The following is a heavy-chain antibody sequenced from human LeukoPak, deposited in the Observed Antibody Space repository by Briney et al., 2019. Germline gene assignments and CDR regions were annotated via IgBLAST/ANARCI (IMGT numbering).Heavy chain of an antibody. J-gene: IGHJ5*02. CDR1: GGSVSSGSYY. CDR3: ARGLDYYGSGSPGEDWFDP. CDR2: ICYSGST. Sequence: PSETLSLTCTVSGGSVSSGSYYWSWIRQPPGKGLEWIGYICYSGSTNYNPSLKSRVTISVDTSKNQFSLKLSSVTAADTAVYYCARGLDYYGSGSPGEDWFDPWGQGTLVTVSS. D-gene: IGHD3-10*01. V-gene: IGHV4-61*01.